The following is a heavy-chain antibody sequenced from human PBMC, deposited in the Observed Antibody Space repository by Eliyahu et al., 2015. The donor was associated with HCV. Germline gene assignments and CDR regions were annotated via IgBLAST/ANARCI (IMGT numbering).Heavy chain of an antibody. D-gene: IGHD6-19*01. CDR3: THRRRGSGQDHI. Sequence: QITLKESGPTLVKPTQTLTLTCTFSGFSLSTYGVGVGWIRQPPGKALEWLAIIYWDDDECYSPSLRSRLTITKDTSKNQVFLTMTNMDPVDTATYYCTHRRRGSGQDHIWGQGTMVTVSS. CDR1: GFSLSTYGVG. J-gene: IGHJ3*02. CDR2: IYWDDDE. V-gene: IGHV2-5*02.